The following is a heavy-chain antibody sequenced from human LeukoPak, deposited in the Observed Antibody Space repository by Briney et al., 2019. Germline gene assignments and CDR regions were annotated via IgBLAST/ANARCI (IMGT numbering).Heavy chain of an antibody. V-gene: IGHV1-18*01. CDR2: ISAYNGNT. CDR3: ARGGDDYGDYYAFDI. D-gene: IGHD4-17*01. CDR1: GGTFSSYA. J-gene: IGHJ3*02. Sequence: GASVKVSCKASGGTFSSYAISWVRQAPGQGLEWMGWISAYNGNTNYAQKLQGRVTMTTDTSTSTAYMELRSLRSDDTAVYYCARGGDDYGDYYAFDIWGQGTMVTVSS.